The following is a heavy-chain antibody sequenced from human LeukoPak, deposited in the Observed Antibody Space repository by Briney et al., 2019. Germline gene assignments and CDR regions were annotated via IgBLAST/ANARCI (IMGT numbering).Heavy chain of an antibody. Sequence: SETLSLTCTVSGGSISSYYWSWIRQPPGKGLEWIGYIYYSGSTNYNPSLKSRVTISVDTSKNQFSLKLSSVTAADTAVYYCARDSYGYYFDYWGQGTLVTVSS. CDR1: GGSISSYY. CDR2: IYYSGST. CDR3: ARDSYGYYFDY. V-gene: IGHV4-59*12. D-gene: IGHD5-18*01. J-gene: IGHJ4*02.